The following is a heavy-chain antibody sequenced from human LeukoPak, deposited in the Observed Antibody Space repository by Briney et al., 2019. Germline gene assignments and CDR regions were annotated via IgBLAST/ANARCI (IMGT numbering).Heavy chain of an antibody. CDR3: AREGNGFWSGYYQY. D-gene: IGHD3-3*01. V-gene: IGHV4-30-2*01. CDR2: IYHSGST. CDR1: GGSISSGGYY. J-gene: IGHJ4*02. Sequence: PSETLSLTCTVSGGSISSGGYYWSWIRQPPGKGLEWIGYIYHSGSTYYNPSLKSRVTISVDRSRNQFSLKLSSVTAADTAVYYCAREGNGFWSGYYQYWGQGTLVTVSS.